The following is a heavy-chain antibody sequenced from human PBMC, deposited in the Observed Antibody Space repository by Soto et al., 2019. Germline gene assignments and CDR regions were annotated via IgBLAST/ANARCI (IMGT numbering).Heavy chain of an antibody. CDR2: ISGSGGST. J-gene: IGHJ5*02. CDR1: GFTFSSYA. V-gene: IGHV3-23*01. CDR3: AKGPKPAYSSSWYWFDH. D-gene: IGHD6-13*01. Sequence: GGSLRLSCAASGFTFSSYAMSWVRQAPGKGLEWVSAISGSGGSTYYADSVKGRFTIYSANSKNTLYLKMNSLRAEDTSVYYCAKGPKPAYSSSWYWFDHGGQGTLVTVSS.